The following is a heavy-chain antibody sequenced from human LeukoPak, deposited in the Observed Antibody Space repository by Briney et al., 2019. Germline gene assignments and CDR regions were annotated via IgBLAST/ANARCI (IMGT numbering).Heavy chain of an antibody. J-gene: IGHJ6*03. CDR2: IYYSGST. CDR3: ARAPRVDFYYYYYMDV. Sequence: PSETLSLTCTVSGGSISSGGYYWSWIRQHPGKGLEWIGYIYYSGSTNYNPSLKSRVTISVDTSKNQFSLKLSSVTAADTAVYYCARAPRVDFYYYYYMDVWGKGTTVTVSS. CDR1: GGSISSGGYY. D-gene: IGHD3/OR15-3a*01. V-gene: IGHV4-61*08.